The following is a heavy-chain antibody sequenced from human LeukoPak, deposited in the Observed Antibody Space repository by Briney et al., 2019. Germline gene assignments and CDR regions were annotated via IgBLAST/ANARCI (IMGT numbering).Heavy chain of an antibody. J-gene: IGHJ4*02. D-gene: IGHD3-22*01. CDR1: GFTFSRYA. CDR3: AKSRPSDTSGWSNPYFDK. Sequence: GGSLRLSCAASGFTFSRYAIHWVRQAPGKGLDWVAMISFDGSNTYYADSVKGRFTISRDDSENILYLQMNSLRPEDTATYYCAKSRPSDTSGWSNPYFDKWGQGTLVTVSS. V-gene: IGHV3-30*04. CDR2: ISFDGSNT.